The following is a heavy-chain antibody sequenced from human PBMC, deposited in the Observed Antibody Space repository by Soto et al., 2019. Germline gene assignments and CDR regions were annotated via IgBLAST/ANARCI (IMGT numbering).Heavy chain of an antibody. CDR2: IIPIFGTA. V-gene: IGHV1-69*13. CDR3: AREGPGRGRGMDV. CDR1: GGTFSSYA. J-gene: IGHJ6*02. Sequence: GASVKVSCKASGGTFSSYAISWVRQAPGQGLEWMGGIIPIFGTANYAQKFQGRVTVTADESTSTAYMELSSLRSEDTAVYYCAREGPGRGRGMDVWGQGTTVTVSS.